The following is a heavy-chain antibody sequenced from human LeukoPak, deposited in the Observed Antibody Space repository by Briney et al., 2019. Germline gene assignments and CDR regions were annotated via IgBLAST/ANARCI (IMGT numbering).Heavy chain of an antibody. V-gene: IGHV4-59*01. J-gene: IGHJ5*02. D-gene: IGHD5-18*01. Sequence: PSETLSLTCTVSGGSISSYYWSWIRQPPGKGLEWIGYIYYSGSTNYNPSLKSRVTISVDTSKNQFSLKLSSVTAADTAVYYYARISGYSYGYWGWFDPWGQGTLVTVSS. CDR2: IYYSGST. CDR3: ARISGYSYGYWGWFDP. CDR1: GGSISSYY.